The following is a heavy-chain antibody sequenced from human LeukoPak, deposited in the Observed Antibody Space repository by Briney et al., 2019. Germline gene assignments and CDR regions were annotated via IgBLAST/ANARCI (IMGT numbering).Heavy chain of an antibody. Sequence: GGSLRLSCAASRFTFSSYWMHWVRQAPGKGLVWVSRVNTDGSSTSYADSVKGRFTISRDNAKNTLYLQMNSLRTEDTAVYYCATFSINWGFFYFDYWGQGALVTVSS. D-gene: IGHD7-27*01. CDR2: VNTDGSST. CDR3: ATFSINWGFFYFDY. V-gene: IGHV3-74*01. CDR1: RFTFSSYW. J-gene: IGHJ4*02.